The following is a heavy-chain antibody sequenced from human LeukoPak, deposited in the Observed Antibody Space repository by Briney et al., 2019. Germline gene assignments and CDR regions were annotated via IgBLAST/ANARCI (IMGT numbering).Heavy chain of an antibody. CDR2: ISSSSSYI. V-gene: IGHV3-21*01. CDR3: ARDMSDFQWERTKDAFDI. J-gene: IGHJ3*02. CDR1: GFTFSSYS. D-gene: IGHD1-26*01. Sequence: TGGSLRLSCAASGFTFSSYSMNWVRQAPGKGLEWVSSISSSSSYIYYADSVKGRFTISRDNAKNSLYLQMNSLRAEDTAVYYCARDMSDFQWERTKDAFDIWGQGTMVTVSS.